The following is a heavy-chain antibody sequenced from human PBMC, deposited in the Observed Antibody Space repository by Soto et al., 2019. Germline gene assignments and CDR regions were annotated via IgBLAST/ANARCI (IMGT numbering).Heavy chain of an antibody. Sequence: EVKLVESGGNLVQPGGSLRLSCAASGFTVSSNYMTWVRQAPGQGLECVSIIYSGGSTFYADSVKGRFTISRDNSKNALYLQMNSLRAEDTAVYYCARRHYYGSDWGQGTLVTVSS. CDR2: IYSGGST. CDR3: ARRHYYGSD. CDR1: GFTVSSNY. V-gene: IGHV3-66*04. J-gene: IGHJ4*02. D-gene: IGHD3-10*01.